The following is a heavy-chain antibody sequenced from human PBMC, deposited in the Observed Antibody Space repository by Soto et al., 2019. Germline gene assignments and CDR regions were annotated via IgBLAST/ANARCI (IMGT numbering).Heavy chain of an antibody. J-gene: IGHJ4*02. CDR1: GGSISSGGYS. V-gene: IGHV4-30-2*01. Sequence: PSETLSLTCAVSGGSISSGGYSWTWIRQPPGKGLVWVGYIYHSASTNYNPSLKSRVTISVDTSKNQFSLKLNSVTAADTAVYYCARRYGSSFDYWGQGTLVTVST. D-gene: IGHD6-13*01. CDR2: IYHSAST. CDR3: ARRYGSSFDY.